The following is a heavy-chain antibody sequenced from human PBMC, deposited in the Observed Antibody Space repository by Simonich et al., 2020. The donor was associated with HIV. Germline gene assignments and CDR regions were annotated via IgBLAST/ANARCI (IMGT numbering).Heavy chain of an antibody. CDR3: ARGFYQRLYYFDY. Sequence: QVQLQQWGAGLLKPSETLSLTCAVYGGSFSGYYWSWIRQPPGKGLEWIGEINHSVRTNNNPSLKSRVTISVATSKNQFSLKLSAVTAADTAVYYCARGFYQRLYYFDYWGQGTLVTVSS. D-gene: IGHD2-2*01. V-gene: IGHV4-34*01. CDR2: INHSVRT. J-gene: IGHJ4*02. CDR1: GGSFSGYY.